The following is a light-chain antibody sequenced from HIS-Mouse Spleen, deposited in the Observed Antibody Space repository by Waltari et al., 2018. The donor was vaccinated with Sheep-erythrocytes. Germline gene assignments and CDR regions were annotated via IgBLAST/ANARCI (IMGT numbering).Light chain of an antibody. CDR1: SSDVGSYNL. J-gene: IGLJ3*02. V-gene: IGLV2-23*01. CDR2: EGS. Sequence: QSALTQPASVSGSPGQSITISCTGTSSDVGSYNLVSWYQQHPGQAPKLMIYEGSKRPSGVSKSFSGSKSGNTASLTISGLQAEDEADYYCCSYAGSSTPWVFGGGTKLTVL. CDR3: CSYAGSSTPWV.